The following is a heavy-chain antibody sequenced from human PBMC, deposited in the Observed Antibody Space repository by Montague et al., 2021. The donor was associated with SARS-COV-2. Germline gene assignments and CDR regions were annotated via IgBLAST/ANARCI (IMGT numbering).Heavy chain of an antibody. D-gene: IGHD1-14*01. CDR3: ARISGITSWYYDY. J-gene: IGHJ4*02. CDR1: GGSVSSGSYY. V-gene: IGHV4-61*01. CDR2: IYYTGXT. Sequence: SETLSLTCTVSGGSVSSGSYYWSWIRQPPGKGLQSFGYIYYTGXTXYXXXXQSRVAISVDSSKNQFSVRLSSVTAADTAVYYCARISGITSWYYDYWGQGTLVTVSS.